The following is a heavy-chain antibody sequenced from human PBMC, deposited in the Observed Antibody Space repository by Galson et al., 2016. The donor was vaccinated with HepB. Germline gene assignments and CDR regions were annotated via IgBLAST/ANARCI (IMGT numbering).Heavy chain of an antibody. V-gene: IGHV3-53*01. CDR2: IYRDGRT. CDR3: ARVGGYDGYYFYF. Sequence: SLRLSCAVSGITVSDTYMSWVRQAPGKGLEWVSVIYRDGRTYHGDSVKGRFSISRDISKNTLYLQMNSLRADDTAVYYCARVGGYDGYYFYFWGQGALVTASS. J-gene: IGHJ4*02. D-gene: IGHD5-12*01. CDR1: GITVSDTY.